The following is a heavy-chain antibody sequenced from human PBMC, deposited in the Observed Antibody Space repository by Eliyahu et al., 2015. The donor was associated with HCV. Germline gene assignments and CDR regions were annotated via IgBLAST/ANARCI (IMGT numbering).Heavy chain of an antibody. CDR3: AKDPQYSSSSGSYFDY. CDR2: ISWNSGSI. J-gene: IGHJ4*02. D-gene: IGHD6-6*01. Sequence: EVQLVESGGGLVQPGRSLRLSCAASGFTFDDYAMHWVRQAPGKGLEWVSGISWNSGSIGYADSVKGRFTISRDNAKNSLYLQMNSLRAEDTALYYCAKDPQYSSSSGSYFDYWGQGTLVTVSS. CDR1: GFTFDDYA. V-gene: IGHV3-9*01.